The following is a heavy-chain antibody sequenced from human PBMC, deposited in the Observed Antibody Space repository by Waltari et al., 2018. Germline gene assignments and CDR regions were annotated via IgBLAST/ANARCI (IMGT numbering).Heavy chain of an antibody. CDR2: IRYDAINK. CDR1: GFTFSTYG. J-gene: IGHJ5*02. V-gene: IGHV3-30*02. CDR3: AKVRHYGSGTNEMGPLDP. D-gene: IGHD3-10*01. Sequence: QVQLVESGGDVVQPGGSLRLSCATSGFTFSTYGMHWVRQAPGKGLEWVAFIRYDAINKYYADSVKGRFTISRDNSKNTLYLQMKSLRAEDTAVYYCAKVRHYGSGTNEMGPLDPWGQGTLVTVSS.